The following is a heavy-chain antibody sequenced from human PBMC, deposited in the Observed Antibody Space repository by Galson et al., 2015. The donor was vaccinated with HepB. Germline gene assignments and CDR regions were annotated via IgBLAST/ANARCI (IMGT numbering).Heavy chain of an antibody. V-gene: IGHV5-10-1*01. CDR1: GYTFTNYW. J-gene: IGHJ6*02. CDR3: VATPQGYGMDD. Sequence: QSGAEVKKPGESLRISCQGSGYTFTNYWISWVRQKPGKGLEWMLNINPSDSYTNYNPSFQGHVSISADKSINTAYLQWSSLQASDTAMYYCVATPQGYGMDDWGHGTTVTVSS. CDR2: INPSDSYT.